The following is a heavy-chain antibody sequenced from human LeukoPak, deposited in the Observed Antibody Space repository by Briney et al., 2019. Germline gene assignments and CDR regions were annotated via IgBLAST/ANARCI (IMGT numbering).Heavy chain of an antibody. J-gene: IGHJ4*02. CDR3: ARGGASSRHFDY. D-gene: IGHD3-10*01. V-gene: IGHV4-59*01. CDR2: IYVSGST. CDR1: GVSITGDY. Sequence: SETLSLTCTVPGVSITGDYWSWIRQPPGKGLEWIGFIYVSGSTNYNPSLKSRVTISVDTSKNQFSLNLRSVTTADTAIYYCARGGASSRHFDYWGQGTLVTVSS.